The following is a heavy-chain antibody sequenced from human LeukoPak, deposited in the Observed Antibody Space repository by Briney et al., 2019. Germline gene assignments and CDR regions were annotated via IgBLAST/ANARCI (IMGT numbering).Heavy chain of an antibody. CDR3: TTHSGRYCLNCYYGMHV. J-gene: IGHJ6*02. Sequence: GGSLRLSCAASGFTFSNAWMSWVRQGPGKGLEWVGRIKSKSGGGTIDYAAPVKGRFTISRDDSKNTLYLQMNSLKTEDTAVYYCTTHSGRYCLNCYYGMHVWGQGTTVTVSS. D-gene: IGHD1-26*01. CDR2: IKSKSGGGTI. V-gene: IGHV3-15*01. CDR1: GFTFSNAW.